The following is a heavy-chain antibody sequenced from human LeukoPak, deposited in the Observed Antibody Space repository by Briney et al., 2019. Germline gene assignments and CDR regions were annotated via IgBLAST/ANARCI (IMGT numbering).Heavy chain of an antibody. Sequence: SETLSLTCSVSGYSISSGYYWGWIRQPPGKGQEWIGSIDHSGSTYYNPSLKSRVTISVVTSKNQFSLKLRSVTAADTAVYYCARDSALAQAVMFDYWGQGTLVTVSS. CDR3: ARDSALAQAVMFDY. D-gene: IGHD6-19*01. V-gene: IGHV4-38-2*02. J-gene: IGHJ4*02. CDR1: GYSISSGYY. CDR2: IDHSGST.